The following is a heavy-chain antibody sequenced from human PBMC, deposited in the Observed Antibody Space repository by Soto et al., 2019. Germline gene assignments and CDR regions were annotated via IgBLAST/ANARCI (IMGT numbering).Heavy chain of an antibody. V-gene: IGHV4-30-4*01. CDR1: GCSISSGDYY. D-gene: IGHD3-3*01. J-gene: IGHJ4*02. Sequence: PSETLSLTCTFSGCSISSGDYYWSWIRQPPGKGLEWIGYIYYSGSTYYNPSLKSRVTISVDTSKNQFSLKLSSVTAADTAVYYCARTYYDFWSVFSFDYWGQGTLVTVSS. CDR2: IYYSGST. CDR3: ARTYYDFWSVFSFDY.